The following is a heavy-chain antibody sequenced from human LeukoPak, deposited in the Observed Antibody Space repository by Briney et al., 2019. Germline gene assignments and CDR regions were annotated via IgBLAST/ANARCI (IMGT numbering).Heavy chain of an antibody. CDR2: ISGSGGST. D-gene: IGHD3-10*01. Sequence: GGSLRLSCAASGFTFSSYARSWVRQAPGKGLEWVSAISGSGGSTYYADSVKGRFTISRDNSKNTLYLQMNSLRAEDTAVYYCAKMDAGRLWFADYWGQGTLVTVSS. J-gene: IGHJ4*02. V-gene: IGHV3-23*01. CDR1: GFTFSSYA. CDR3: AKMDAGRLWFADY.